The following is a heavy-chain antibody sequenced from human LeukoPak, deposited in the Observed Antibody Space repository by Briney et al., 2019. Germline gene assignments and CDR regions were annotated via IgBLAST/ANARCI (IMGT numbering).Heavy chain of an antibody. CDR1: GGSFSDYY. Sequence: PSETLSLTCAVHGGSFSDYYWSWIRQPPGKGLEWIGEINHSGSTNYNPSLKSRVTISVDTSNNQFSLKLSSVTAADTAVYYCARRSAALAVAGCHWFDPWGQGTLVPVSS. CDR2: INHSGST. J-gene: IGHJ5*02. CDR3: ARRSAALAVAGCHWFDP. D-gene: IGHD6-19*01. V-gene: IGHV4-34*01.